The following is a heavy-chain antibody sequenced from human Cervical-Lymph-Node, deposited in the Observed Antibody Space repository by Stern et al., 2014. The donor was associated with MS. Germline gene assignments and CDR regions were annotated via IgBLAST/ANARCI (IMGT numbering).Heavy chain of an antibody. CDR2: TSYDGSDK. CDR1: GFTFSSYG. CDR3: ARDSNHCSGGPCTSFDN. Sequence: VQLVESGGGVVQSGRSLRLCCAASGFTFSSYGMHWVRQAPGKGLEWVAVTSYDGSDKAYADSVKGRFPISRDNSNNTLCLQMNSLRAEDTAVYYCARDSNHCSGGPCTSFDNWGQGALITVSA. J-gene: IGHJ4*02. V-gene: IGHV3-30*03. D-gene: IGHD2-15*01.